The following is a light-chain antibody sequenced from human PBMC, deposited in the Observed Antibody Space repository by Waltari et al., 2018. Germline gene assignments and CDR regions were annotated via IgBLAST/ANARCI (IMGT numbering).Light chain of an antibody. CDR1: SSDVGGSTY. J-gene: IGLJ2*01. CDR3: SSYTSGSTYVV. CDR2: DVS. Sequence: QSALTQPASVSGSPGQSITISCTGSSSDVGGSTYVSWYQQHPGKAPKLMIYDVSNRPSGVSNRFSGSKSGNTASLTISGLQAEDEADYYCSSYTSGSTYVVFGGGTKLTVL. V-gene: IGLV2-14*03.